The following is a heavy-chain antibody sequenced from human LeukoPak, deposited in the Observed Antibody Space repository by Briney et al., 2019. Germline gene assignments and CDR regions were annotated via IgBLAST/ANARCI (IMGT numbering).Heavy chain of an antibody. J-gene: IGHJ4*02. V-gene: IGHV3-23*01. CDR2: IYENGGTT. CDR1: GFTFRSHA. CDR3: AKDSSRLDYDFWSGYPSFEY. Sequence: PGGSLRLSCVGSGFTFRSHAMSWVRQAPEKGLEFVSGIYENGGTTYYADSVKGRFTISRDNSKNTLYLQMNSLRAEDTAVYYCAKDSSRLDYDFWSGYPSFEYWGQGTLVTVSS. D-gene: IGHD3-3*01.